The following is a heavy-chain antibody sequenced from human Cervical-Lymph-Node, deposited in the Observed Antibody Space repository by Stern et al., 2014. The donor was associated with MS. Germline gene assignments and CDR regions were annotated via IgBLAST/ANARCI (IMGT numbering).Heavy chain of an antibody. J-gene: IGHJ1*01. CDR2: IISSSRYI. CDR1: GFTFSGYT. D-gene: IGHD5-24*01. V-gene: IGHV3-21*01. Sequence: EVQLVESGGGLVKPGGSLRLSFTGSGFTFSGYTMNWVRQAPGKGLEWDSSIISSSRYIYYSDSVKGRFTISRDNVNSSVYLHMDSLRVEDTAVYFCARGKDGRGAHWGQGTLVTVSS. CDR3: ARGKDGRGAH.